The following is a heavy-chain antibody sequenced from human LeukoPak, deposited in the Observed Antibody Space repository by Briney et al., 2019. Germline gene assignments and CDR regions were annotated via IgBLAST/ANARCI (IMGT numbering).Heavy chain of an antibody. Sequence: PGGSLRLSCAASGFTFSSYGMHWVRQAPCKGLEWVAVIRYDGSNKYNADSVKGRFTISRDNSKNTLYLQMNSLRAEDTAVYYCARALSRGWYDAFDIWGQGTMVTVSS. CDR1: GFTFSSYG. J-gene: IGHJ3*02. D-gene: IGHD6-19*01. V-gene: IGHV3-33*01. CDR2: IRYDGSNK. CDR3: ARALSRGWYDAFDI.